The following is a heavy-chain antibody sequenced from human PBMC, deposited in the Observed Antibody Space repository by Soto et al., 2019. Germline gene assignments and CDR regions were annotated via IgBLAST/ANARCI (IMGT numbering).Heavy chain of an antibody. CDR1: GFTFSSYD. J-gene: IGHJ4*02. CDR3: AKHTFTYYYDSSGYSPPPNY. D-gene: IGHD3-22*01. V-gene: IGHV3-23*01. CDR2: ISGSGGST. Sequence: GGSLRLSCAASGFTFSSYDMHWVRQAPGKGLEWVSAISGSGGSTYYADSVKGRFTISRDNSKNTLYLQMNSLRAEDTAVYYCAKHTFTYYYDSSGYSPPPNYWGQGTLVTVSS.